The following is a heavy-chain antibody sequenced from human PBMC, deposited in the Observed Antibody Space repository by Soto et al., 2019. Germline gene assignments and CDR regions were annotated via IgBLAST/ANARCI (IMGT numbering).Heavy chain of an antibody. CDR3: GHRRDVATRCWFDP. CDR1: GFSLSSGGGA. J-gene: IGHJ5*02. D-gene: IGHD6-6*01. V-gene: IGHV2-5*01. Sequence: QITLKESGPTLVKSTQTLTLTCTLSGFSLSSGGGAVGWIRQPPGKALEWLAIIYASGGTHYSPSLKTRLTITKDTSKNQVVLTMTNMDPVDTATYYCGHRRDVATRCWFDPWGQGILVTVSS. CDR2: IYASGGT.